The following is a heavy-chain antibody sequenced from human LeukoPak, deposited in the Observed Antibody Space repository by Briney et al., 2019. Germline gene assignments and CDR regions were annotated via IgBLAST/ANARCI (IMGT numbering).Heavy chain of an antibody. Sequence: PGRSLGLSCAASGFTFSSYAMHWVRQAPGKGLEWVAVISYDGSNKYYADSVKGRFTISRDNSKNTLYLQMNSLRAEDTAVYYCASPMVRGVIKVGPYGYWGQGTLVTVSS. CDR3: ASPMVRGVIKVGPYGY. V-gene: IGHV3-30*04. CDR1: GFTFSSYA. CDR2: ISYDGSNK. D-gene: IGHD3-10*01. J-gene: IGHJ4*02.